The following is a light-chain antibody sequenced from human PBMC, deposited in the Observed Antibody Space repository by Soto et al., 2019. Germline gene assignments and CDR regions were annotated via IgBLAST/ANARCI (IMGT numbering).Light chain of an antibody. Sequence: EILMTQSPATLSVSPGERATLSCRASQTVTGALAWYQQKPGQAPRLLIYGASTRATGIPDRFSGSGSGTEFTPTISSLQSEEFAVYYCQQYNDWPPYTFGQGTNVEIK. CDR3: QQYNDWPPYT. CDR2: GAS. CDR1: QTVTGA. V-gene: IGKV3-15*01. J-gene: IGKJ2*01.